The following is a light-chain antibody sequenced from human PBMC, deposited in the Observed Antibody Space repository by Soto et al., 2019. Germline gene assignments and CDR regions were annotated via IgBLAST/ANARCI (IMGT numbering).Light chain of an antibody. CDR2: DAS. J-gene: IGKJ4*01. CDR3: QHRTNWPA. Sequence: EIVLTQSPATLSLSPGERATLSCRASQSVRSGYFAWYQQKPGQAPRLLIYDASARATGIPARFSGSGSGTDFTLTISSLEPEDFAVYYCQHRTNWPAFGGGTKVDI. V-gene: IGKV3-11*01. CDR1: QSVRSGY.